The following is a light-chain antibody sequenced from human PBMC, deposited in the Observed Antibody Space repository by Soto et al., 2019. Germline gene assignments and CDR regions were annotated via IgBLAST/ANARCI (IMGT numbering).Light chain of an antibody. CDR1: QSVRSS. CDR2: SAS. V-gene: IGKV3-15*01. J-gene: IGKJ5*01. CDR3: QQYNKWPLIT. Sequence: IVLTRSPATLSVSPGERATLSCRASQSVRSSLAWYQQKPGQAPRLLIYSASTRAPGIPARFSGSGSGTDFTLTISSLQSEDFAVYFCQQYNKWPLITFGQGTRLEIK.